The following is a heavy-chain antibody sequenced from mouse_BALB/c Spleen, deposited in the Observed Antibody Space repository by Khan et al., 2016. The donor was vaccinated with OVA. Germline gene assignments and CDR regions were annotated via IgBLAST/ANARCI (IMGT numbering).Heavy chain of an antibody. V-gene: IGHV1-4*01. J-gene: IGHJ3*01. Sequence: VQLQESGTELARPGASVKMSCKASGYTFTTYTMHWVKQRPGQGLEWIGYISPSSGYTNYNQKLKDKATLTADKSSITAYMQLSSLTSEDSAVYYCAREGAYYRSDGWFAYWGQGTLVTVSA. CDR1: GYTFTTYT. D-gene: IGHD2-14*01. CDR2: ISPSSGYT. CDR3: AREGAYYRSDGWFAY.